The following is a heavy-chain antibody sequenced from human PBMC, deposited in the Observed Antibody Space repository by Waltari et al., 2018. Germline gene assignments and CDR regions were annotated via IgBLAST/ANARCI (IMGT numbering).Heavy chain of an antibody. J-gene: IGHJ4*02. CDR2: MFSNDEK. Sequence: LIRQPPVKALECLAHMFSNDEKSYSTSLKSRLTISKDTSKSQVVLTMTNMDPVDTATYYCARIPGYSGSGRYTLDYWGQGTLVTVSS. D-gene: IGHD3-10*01. V-gene: IGHV2-26*01. CDR3: ARIPGYSGSGRYTLDY.